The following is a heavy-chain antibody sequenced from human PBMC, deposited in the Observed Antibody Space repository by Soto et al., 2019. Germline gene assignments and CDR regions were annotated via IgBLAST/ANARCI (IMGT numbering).Heavy chain of an antibody. CDR2: ISYDGSNK. CDR3: ARRGFIAVALDY. CDR1: GFTFSSYA. Sequence: QVQLVESGGGVVQPGRSLRLSCAASGFTFSSYAMHWVRQAPGKGLEWVAVISYDGSNKYYADSVKGRFTISRDNSKNPLYLQMNSLRAEDTAVYYCARRGFIAVALDYWGQGTLVTVSS. V-gene: IGHV3-30-3*01. D-gene: IGHD6-19*01. J-gene: IGHJ4*02.